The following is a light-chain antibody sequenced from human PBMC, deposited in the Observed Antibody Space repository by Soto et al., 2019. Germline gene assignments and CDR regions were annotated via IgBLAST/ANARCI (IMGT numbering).Light chain of an antibody. V-gene: IGKV3-20*01. Sequence: EIVLTQSPGTLSLSPGDRATLSCRASQSVSSSYLAWYQQKPGQAPRLLIYGASRRATGIPDRFSGSGYRTDFTLTISRLEPEDFAVYYCQHYGSSHTFGGGTKVEIK. J-gene: IGKJ4*01. CDR2: GAS. CDR3: QHYGSSHT. CDR1: QSVSSSY.